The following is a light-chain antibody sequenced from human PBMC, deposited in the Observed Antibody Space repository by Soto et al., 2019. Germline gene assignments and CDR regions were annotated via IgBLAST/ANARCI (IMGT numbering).Light chain of an antibody. CDR2: VAS. Sequence: AIQMTQSPSSLSASVGDRVTITCRASQGIRDDVGWYQQKPGKAPKLLIHVASSLQSGVPSRFSGSGSGTDFTLTVSSLQPEDFATYYCLQDYNYPYTFGQGTKLEIK. J-gene: IGKJ2*01. CDR1: QGIRDD. CDR3: LQDYNYPYT. V-gene: IGKV1-6*01.